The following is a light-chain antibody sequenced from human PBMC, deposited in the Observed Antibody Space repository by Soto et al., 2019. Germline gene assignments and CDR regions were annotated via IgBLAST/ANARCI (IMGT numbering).Light chain of an antibody. CDR3: PQLNSYPLT. J-gene: IGKJ4*01. V-gene: IGKV1-39*01. CDR2: AAS. CDR1: QSISSY. Sequence: DIPMTQSPAALSASVGDRVTITCRASQSISSYLNWYQQKPGKAPKLLIYAASTLQSGVPSRFSGSGSGTDFTLTISSLQPEDFATYYCPQLNSYPLTFGGGTKVDIK.